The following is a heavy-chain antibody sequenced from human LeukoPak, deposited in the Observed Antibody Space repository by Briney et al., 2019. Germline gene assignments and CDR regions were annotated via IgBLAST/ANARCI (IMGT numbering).Heavy chain of an antibody. Sequence: GGSLRLSCAASGFTFSSYSMNWVRQAPGKGLEWVSPISSSSSYIYYADSVKGRFTISRDNAKNSLYLQMNSLRAEDTAVYYCARDWKAYCSGGSCNNWFDPWGQGTLVTVSS. V-gene: IGHV3-21*01. D-gene: IGHD2-15*01. J-gene: IGHJ5*02. CDR2: ISSSSSYI. CDR1: GFTFSSYS. CDR3: ARDWKAYCSGGSCNNWFDP.